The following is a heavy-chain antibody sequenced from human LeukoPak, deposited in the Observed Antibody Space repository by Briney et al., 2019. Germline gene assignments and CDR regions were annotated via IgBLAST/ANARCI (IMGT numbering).Heavy chain of an antibody. J-gene: IGHJ4*02. CDR3: ARRGYFDS. Sequence: SETLSLTCTVSGGSISTYYWSWIRQPPGRGLEWIGYIYYSGSTDYNPSLKSRVTISVDTSKNQFSLKLSSVTAADTAVYYCARRGYFDSWGQGTLVTVSS. D-gene: IGHD3-16*01. V-gene: IGHV4-59*01. CDR1: GGSISTYY. CDR2: IYYSGST.